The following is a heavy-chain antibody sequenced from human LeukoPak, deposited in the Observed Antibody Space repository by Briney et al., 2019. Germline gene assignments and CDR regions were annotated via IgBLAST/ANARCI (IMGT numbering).Heavy chain of an antibody. Sequence: SETLSLTCTVSGVSISSCYWSWIRQPPGRGLEWIGYIYYSGSTNYNPSLKSRVTISVDTSKNQFSLKLSSVTAADTAVYYCARHPVLGYCSGGSCYPDYYFDYWGQGTLVTVSS. V-gene: IGHV4-59*08. D-gene: IGHD2-15*01. CDR2: IYYSGST. CDR1: GVSISSCY. CDR3: ARHPVLGYCSGGSCYPDYYFDY. J-gene: IGHJ4*02.